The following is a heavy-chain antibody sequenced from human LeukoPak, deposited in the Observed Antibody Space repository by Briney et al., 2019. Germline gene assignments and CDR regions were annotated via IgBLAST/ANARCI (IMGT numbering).Heavy chain of an antibody. Sequence: SETLSLTCTVSGGSISSGGYYWSWIRQHPGKGLEWIGYIYYSGSTYYNPSLKSRVTISVDTSKNQFSLKLSSVTAADTAVYYCARDYGGVYYYGMDVWGQGTTVTVPS. J-gene: IGHJ6*02. CDR1: GGSISSGGYY. D-gene: IGHD2-8*02. CDR3: ARDYGGVYYYGMDV. CDR2: IYYSGST. V-gene: IGHV4-31*03.